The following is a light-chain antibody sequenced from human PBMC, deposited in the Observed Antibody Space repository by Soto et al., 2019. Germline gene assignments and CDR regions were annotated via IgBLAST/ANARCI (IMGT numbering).Light chain of an antibody. J-gene: IGKJ4*01. CDR1: QSVSSSY. CDR3: QQYGSSPLLT. CDR2: GAS. V-gene: IGKV3-20*01. Sequence: EIVLTQSPGTLSLSPGERVTLSCRASQSVSSSYLAWYQQKLGQAPRLLIYGASSRATGIPDRFSGSGSGTDFTLTISRLGPEDFAVYYCQQYGSSPLLTFGGGTKVEIK.